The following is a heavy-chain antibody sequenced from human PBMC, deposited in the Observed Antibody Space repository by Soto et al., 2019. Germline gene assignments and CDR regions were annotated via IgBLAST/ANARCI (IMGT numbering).Heavy chain of an antibody. Sequence: GGSLRLSCEASGFTFSRFAMSWVRQAPGKGLEWVSTFSGPGCGTYYADSVKGRFTISRDNFKSSLYLQMSNLRSEDTAISYCAKGKISTTTYTSLDSWAQLTRVTVCS. CDR1: GFTFSRFA. CDR2: FSGPGCGT. D-gene: IGHD1-26*01. CDR3: AKGKISTTTYTSLDS. J-gene: IGHJ5*01. V-gene: IGHV3-23*01.